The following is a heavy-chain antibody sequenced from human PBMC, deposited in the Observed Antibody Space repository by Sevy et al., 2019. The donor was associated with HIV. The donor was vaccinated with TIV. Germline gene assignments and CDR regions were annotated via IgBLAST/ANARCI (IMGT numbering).Heavy chain of an antibody. D-gene: IGHD3-22*01. CDR1: GYSFTSHW. CDR2: IYPYDSDT. CDR3: ATSRSGYFDSSGYYIY. Sequence: GESLKISCKGSGYSFTSHWIGWVRHMPGKGLEWMGIIYPYDSDTRYSPSFQGQVTFSADKSISTAHLQWSSLKASHTAMYYCATSRSGYFDSSGYYIYWGQGTLVTVSS. V-gene: IGHV5-51*01. J-gene: IGHJ4*02.